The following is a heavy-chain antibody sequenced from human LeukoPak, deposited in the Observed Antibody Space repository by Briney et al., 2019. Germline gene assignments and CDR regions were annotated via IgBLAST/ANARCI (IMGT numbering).Heavy chain of an antibody. CDR1: GFTFSGSA. J-gene: IGHJ4*02. V-gene: IGHV3-73*01. CDR3: TRHNYYEDGFDY. Sequence: GGSLKLSCGASGFTFSGSAMLWVRQACGKGLEWVGRIRSKANSYATAYAASVKGRFTISRDDSKNTAYLQMNSLKTEDTAVYYCTRHNYYEDGFDYWGQGTLVTVSS. CDR2: IRSKANSYAT. D-gene: IGHD3-22*01.